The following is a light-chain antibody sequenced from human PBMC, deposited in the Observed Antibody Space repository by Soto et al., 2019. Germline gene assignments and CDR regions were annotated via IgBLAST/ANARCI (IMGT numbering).Light chain of an antibody. Sequence: DIQMTQSPSTLSGSVGDRVTITCRASQTISSWLAWYQQQPGKAPKLLIYKASTLKSGVPSRFSGSESVTEFTLTNSSLQPDEFATYYCQHYNSYSEAFGQGTKVELK. CDR1: QTISSW. CDR2: KAS. J-gene: IGKJ1*01. V-gene: IGKV1-5*03. CDR3: QHYNSYSEA.